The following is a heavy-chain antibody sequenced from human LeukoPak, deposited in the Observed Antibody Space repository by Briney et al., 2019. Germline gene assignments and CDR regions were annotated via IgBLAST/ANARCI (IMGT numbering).Heavy chain of an antibody. V-gene: IGHV3-23*01. D-gene: IGHD3-3*02. CDR1: GFPFSSYA. CDR2: ISNSDDST. J-gene: IGHJ3*02. CDR3: AKIRPPAYDI. Sequence: PGGSLRLSCAASGFPFSSYAMSWVRQAPGKGLEWVSTISNSDDSTYYADSVKGRFTISRDNSENTLFLRMNSLRAEDTAVYYCAKIRPPAYDIWGQGTMVTVSS.